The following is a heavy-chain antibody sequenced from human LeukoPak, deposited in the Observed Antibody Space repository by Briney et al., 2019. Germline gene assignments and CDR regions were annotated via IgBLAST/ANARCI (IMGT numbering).Heavy chain of an antibody. CDR2: VSYDGTNE. CDR1: GVIFNNFA. V-gene: IGHV3-30-3*01. D-gene: IGHD4-17*01. J-gene: IGHJ4*02. Sequence: GGSLRLSCAASGVIFNNFAFHWVRQAPGKGVEWVAAVSYDGTNEYYAESVRGRLTISRDNSKNTLYLQMNSLRDVDTAIYFCARAGRADGDYHYFDYWGQGTLVTVSS. CDR3: ARAGRADGDYHYFDY.